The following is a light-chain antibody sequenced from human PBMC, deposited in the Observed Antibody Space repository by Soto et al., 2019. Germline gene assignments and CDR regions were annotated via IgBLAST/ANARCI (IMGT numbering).Light chain of an antibody. CDR1: SSDVGGYNY. J-gene: IGLJ1*01. CDR2: DVN. V-gene: IGLV2-14*01. CDR3: SSYTSSITYV. Sequence: QSALTQPASVSGSPGQSIAISCTGTSSDVGGYNYVSWYQQHPGKAPKLMVYDVNDRPSGVSDRFSGSKSGNTASLTISGLQAEDEAEYYCSSYTSSITYVFGTGTKVTVL.